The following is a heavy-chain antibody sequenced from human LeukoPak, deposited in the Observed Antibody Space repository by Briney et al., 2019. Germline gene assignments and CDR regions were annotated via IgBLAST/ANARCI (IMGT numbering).Heavy chain of an antibody. CDR2: ISAYNGNT. Sequence: ASVKVSCKASGYTFTSYGISWVRQAPGQGLEWMGWISAYNGNTNYAQKLQGRVTMTTDTSTSTAYMELRSLRSDDTAVYYCARGLAPNPPYYYYYGMDVWGQGTTVTVSS. D-gene: IGHD1-14*01. J-gene: IGHJ6*02. V-gene: IGHV1-18*01. CDR1: GYTFTSYG. CDR3: ARGLAPNPPYYYYYGMDV.